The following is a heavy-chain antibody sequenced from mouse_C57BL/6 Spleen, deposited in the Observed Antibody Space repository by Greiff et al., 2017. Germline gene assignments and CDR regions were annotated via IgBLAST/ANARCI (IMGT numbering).Heavy chain of an antibody. D-gene: IGHD1-1*01. V-gene: IGHV1-55*01. CDR3: ARDTTVVDYAMDY. CDR1: GYTFTSYW. J-gene: IGHJ4*01. CDR2: LYPGSGST. Sequence: QVQLQQPGAELVKPGASVKMSCKASGYTFTSYWITWVKQRPGQGLEWIGDLYPGSGSTNYNEKFKSKATLTVDTSSSTAYMQLSSLTSEDSAVYYCARDTTVVDYAMDYWGQGTSVTVSS.